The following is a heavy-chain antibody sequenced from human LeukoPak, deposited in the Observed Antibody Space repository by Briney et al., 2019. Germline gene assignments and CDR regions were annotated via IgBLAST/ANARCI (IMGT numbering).Heavy chain of an antibody. CDR1: GGSISSSGYY. Sequence: SETLSLTCKDSGGSISSSGYYWGWIRLPPGKGLEWIGSIHNSGSTYYNPSLKSRVTISVDTSKNQFSLKVNSVTAADTAVYYCARLGDYGAYLNWFDPWGQGTLVTVSS. CDR3: ARLGDYGAYLNWFDP. D-gene: IGHD4-17*01. J-gene: IGHJ5*02. V-gene: IGHV4-39*01. CDR2: IHNSGST.